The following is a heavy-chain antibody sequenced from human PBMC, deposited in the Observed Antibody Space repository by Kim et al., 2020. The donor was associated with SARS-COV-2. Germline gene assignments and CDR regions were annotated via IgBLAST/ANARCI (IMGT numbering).Heavy chain of an antibody. Sequence: GGSLRLSCAASGFTFSSYSMNWVRQAPGKGLEWVSYISSSSSTIYYADSVKGRFTISRDNAKNSLYLQMNSLRDEDTAVYYCAREGQYDYVVTFGMDVWGQGTTVTVSS. CDR2: ISSSSSTI. CDR3: AREGQYDYVVTFGMDV. V-gene: IGHV3-48*02. CDR1: GFTFSSYS. D-gene: IGHD3-16*01. J-gene: IGHJ6*02.